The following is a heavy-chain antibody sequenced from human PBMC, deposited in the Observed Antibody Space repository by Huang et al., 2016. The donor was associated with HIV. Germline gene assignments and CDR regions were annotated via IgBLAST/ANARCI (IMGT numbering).Heavy chain of an antibody. V-gene: IGHV3-30*02. Sequence: QAQVLESGGGVVQPGESLRLSCATSGFTFTSYGIHWVRQAPGKGLEGVAFIGNDGTNKNYRDPVKGRFTISRDNSKNTLCLQMNSLRPDDTAVYYGAKDWVVGPSGYYYMDVWGRGTTVTVSS. CDR3: AKDWVVGPSGYYYMDV. CDR2: IGNDGTNK. J-gene: IGHJ6*03. CDR1: GFTFTSYG. D-gene: IGHD1-26*01.